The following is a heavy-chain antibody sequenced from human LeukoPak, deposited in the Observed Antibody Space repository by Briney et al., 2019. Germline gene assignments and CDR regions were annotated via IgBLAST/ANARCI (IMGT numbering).Heavy chain of an antibody. CDR3: ARASYYSGSYSFDY. CDR1: GFTFSSYS. V-gene: IGHV3-20*04. J-gene: IGHJ4*02. Sequence: PGGSLRLSCAASGFTFSSYSMNWVRQAPGKGLEWVSAINWNGGSTGYADSVKGRFTISRDNAKNSLYLQMNTLRAEDTALYYCARASYYSGSYSFDYWGQGALVTVSS. D-gene: IGHD1-26*01. CDR2: INWNGGST.